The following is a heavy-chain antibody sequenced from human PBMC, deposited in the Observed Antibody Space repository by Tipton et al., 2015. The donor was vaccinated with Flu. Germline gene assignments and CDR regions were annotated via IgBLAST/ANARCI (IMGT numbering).Heavy chain of an antibody. CDR2: IKQGGSEK. CDR3: ARTRGGYCSSTSCFADYFDF. J-gene: IGHJ4*02. D-gene: IGHD2-2*01. CDR1: GFIFSTYW. V-gene: IGHV3-7*01. Sequence: SLRLSCAASGFIFSTYWMTWVRQAPGKGLEWVANIKQGGSEKYYVDSVKGRFTISRDNAKNSLYLQMNSLRVEDTALYLCARTRGGYCSSTSCFADYFDFWGQGTLVTVSS.